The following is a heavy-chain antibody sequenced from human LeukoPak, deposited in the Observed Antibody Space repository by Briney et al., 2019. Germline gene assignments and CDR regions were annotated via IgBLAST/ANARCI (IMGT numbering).Heavy chain of an antibody. CDR2: ISGSGGST. V-gene: IGHV3-23*01. Sequence: GGSLRLSCAASGFTFSSYAMSWVRQAPGKGLEWVSAISGSGGSTYYADSVKGRFTISRDNSKNTLYLQMNSLGAEDTAIYYCAKDQSGSYDYWGQGTLVTVSS. D-gene: IGHD1-26*01. CDR3: AKDQSGSYDY. J-gene: IGHJ4*02. CDR1: GFTFSSYA.